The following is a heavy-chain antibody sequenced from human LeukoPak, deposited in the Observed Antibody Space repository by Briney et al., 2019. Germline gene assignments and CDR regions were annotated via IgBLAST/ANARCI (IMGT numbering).Heavy chain of an antibody. CDR2: INPNSGGT. CDR3: ATTAPPTYYYDSSGYNY. J-gene: IGHJ4*02. Sequence: ASVKVSCKASGYTFTGYYMHWVRQAPGQGLGWMGRINPNSGGTNYAQKFQGRVTMTRDTSISTAYMELSRLRSDDTAVYYCATTAPPTYYYDSSGYNYWGQGTLVTVSS. V-gene: IGHV1-2*06. D-gene: IGHD3-22*01. CDR1: GYTFTGYY.